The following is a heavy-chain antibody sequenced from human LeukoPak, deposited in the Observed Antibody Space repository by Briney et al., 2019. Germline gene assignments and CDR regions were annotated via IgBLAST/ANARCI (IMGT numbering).Heavy chain of an antibody. J-gene: IGHJ5*02. CDR3: ARDFGSNDWYNWFEP. Sequence: GTSLRLSCTASGFILSNYGIHWVRQAPGEGLEWVAMLSHDGVSQYYVDSAKGRFTISRDNLKNTLYLQMNSLRPEDTAVYYCARDFGSNDWYNWFEPWGQGTLVTVSS. CDR1: GFILSNYG. V-gene: IGHV3-30*03. D-gene: IGHD6-19*01. CDR2: LSHDGVSQ.